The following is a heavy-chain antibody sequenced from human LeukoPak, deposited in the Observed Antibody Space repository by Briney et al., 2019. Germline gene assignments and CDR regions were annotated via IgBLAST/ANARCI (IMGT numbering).Heavy chain of an antibody. CDR2: IWYDGSNK. Sequence: GGSLRLSCAASGFTFSSYGMHWVRQAPGKGLEWVAVIWYDGSNKYYADSVKGRFTISRDNSKNTLYLQMNSLRAEDTAVYYCARVMGIGGSWRGYYYYGLDVWGQGTTVTVYS. V-gene: IGHV3-33*01. CDR1: GFTFSSYG. CDR3: ARVMGIGGSWRGYYYYGLDV. D-gene: IGHD2-15*01. J-gene: IGHJ6*02.